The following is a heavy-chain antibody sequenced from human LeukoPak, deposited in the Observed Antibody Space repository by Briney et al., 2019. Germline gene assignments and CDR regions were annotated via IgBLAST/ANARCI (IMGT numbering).Heavy chain of an antibody. Sequence: SETLSLTCTVSGGSISTYYWSWIRQPPGKGREWVGYIYFSGSTNYNPSLKSRVTISVDTPKNQFSLKLSSVTAADTAVYYCARLREGTSNWFDPWGQGTLVTVSS. V-gene: IGHV4-59*12. CDR1: GGSISTYY. D-gene: IGHD2-2*01. J-gene: IGHJ5*02. CDR2: IYFSGST. CDR3: ARLREGTSNWFDP.